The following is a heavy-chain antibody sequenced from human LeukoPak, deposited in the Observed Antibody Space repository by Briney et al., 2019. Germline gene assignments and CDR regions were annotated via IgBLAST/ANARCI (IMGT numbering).Heavy chain of an antibody. V-gene: IGHV3-23*01. CDR1: GLTFSNYA. D-gene: IGHD1-1*01. J-gene: IGHJ4*02. CDR2: IRGGGDT. CDR3: AKANWVSNADAVW. Sequence: GGSLRLSCAASGLTFSNYAMSWVRQAPARGLEWVSSIRGGGDTFYADSVKGRFTLSRDDSRNTVYLQLNNLRVEDTAVYYCAKANWVSNADAVWWGQGTLVTVSS.